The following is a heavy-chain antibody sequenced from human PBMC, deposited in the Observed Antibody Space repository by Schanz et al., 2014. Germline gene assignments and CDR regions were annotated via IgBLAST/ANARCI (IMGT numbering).Heavy chain of an antibody. CDR3: ASSGAGYSSSWDFDY. CDR1: GGTFSSYT. Sequence: VQLEQSGAEVKKPGSSVKVSCKASGGTFSSYTISWVRQAPGQGLEWMGRIIPILGIANYAQKFQGRVTITADKSTFTAYMDVSSLRSEDTAVYYCASSGAGYSSSWDFDYGCQGTLVTVSS. J-gene: IGHJ4*02. CDR2: IIPILGIA. D-gene: IGHD6-13*01. V-gene: IGHV1-69*02.